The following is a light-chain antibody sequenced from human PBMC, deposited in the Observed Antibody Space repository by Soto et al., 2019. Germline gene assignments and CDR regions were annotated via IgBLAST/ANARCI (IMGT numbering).Light chain of an antibody. CDR2: SNN. J-gene: IGLJ3*02. CDR1: NSNIGSSS. CDR3: ATWDDSLSAWV. Sequence: QSVLTQPPSASGAPGQTVTISCSGRNSNIGSSSVYWYQQLPGTAPRLLIYSNNQRPSGVPDRFSGSKSGTSASLAISGLRSEDEADYHCATWDDSLSAWVFGGGTKLTVL. V-gene: IGLV1-47*02.